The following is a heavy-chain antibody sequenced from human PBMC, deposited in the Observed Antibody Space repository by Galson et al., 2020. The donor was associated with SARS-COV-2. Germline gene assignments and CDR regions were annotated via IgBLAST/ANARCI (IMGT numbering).Heavy chain of an antibody. CDR2: INHSGST. Sequence: SQASETLSLTCAVYGGSFSGYYWSWIRQPPGKGLEWIGEINHSGSTNYNPSLKSRVTISVDTSKNQFSLKLSSVTAADTAVYYCVGFVVVTAMHPTLDYWGQGTLVTVSS. D-gene: IGHD2-21*02. J-gene: IGHJ4*02. CDR3: VGFVVVTAMHPTLDY. V-gene: IGHV4-34*01. CDR1: GGSFSGYY.